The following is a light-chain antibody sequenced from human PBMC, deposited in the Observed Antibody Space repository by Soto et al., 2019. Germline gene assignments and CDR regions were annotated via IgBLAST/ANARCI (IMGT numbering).Light chain of an antibody. CDR1: QGIRSY. CDR2: IAS. V-gene: IGKV1-9*01. Sequence: DIQLTPSPSFLSASVGDRVTITCRASQGIRSYLAWYQQKPGRAPKLLMYIASTLQTGVPSRFSGSGSGTEFTLTITSLQPEDFATYYCQQLHTYPVTCGQGTQREIK. CDR3: QQLHTYPVT. J-gene: IGKJ5*01.